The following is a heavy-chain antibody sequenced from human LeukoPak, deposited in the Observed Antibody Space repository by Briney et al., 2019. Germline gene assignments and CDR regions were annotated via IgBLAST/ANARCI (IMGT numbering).Heavy chain of an antibody. J-gene: IGHJ3*02. V-gene: IGHV3-23*01. CDR3: AKVISVAGAFDI. Sequence: GGSLRLSCAASGFTFSSYGMSWVRQAPGKGLEWVSAISGSGGSTYYADSVKGRFTISRDNSKNTLYLQMNSLRAEDTAVYYCAKVISVAGAFDIWGQGTMVTVSS. CDR2: ISGSGGST. CDR1: GFTFSSYG. D-gene: IGHD6-19*01.